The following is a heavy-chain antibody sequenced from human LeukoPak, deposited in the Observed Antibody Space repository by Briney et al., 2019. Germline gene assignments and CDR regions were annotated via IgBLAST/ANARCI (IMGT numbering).Heavy chain of an antibody. CDR3: AREYNSGDY. J-gene: IGHJ4*02. V-gene: IGHV3-64*01. CDR2: ISINGGST. D-gene: IGHD1-14*01. Sequence: GSLRLSCAASGFTFSSYAMPWVRQAPGKGMEYVSAISINGGSTYYANSVKGRFTISRDNSKNTLYLQMGSLRAEDMAVYYCAREYNSGDYWGQGTLVTVSS. CDR1: GFTFSSYA.